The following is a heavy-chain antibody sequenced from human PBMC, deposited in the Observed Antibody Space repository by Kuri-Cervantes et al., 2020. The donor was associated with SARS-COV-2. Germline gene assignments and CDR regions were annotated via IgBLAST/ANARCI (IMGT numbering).Heavy chain of an antibody. Sequence: SETLSLTCAVYGGSFSGYYWSWIRQPPGKGLEWIGEINHSGSTNYNPSLKSRVTISVDTSKNQFSLKLSSVTAADTAVYCCARHPVYYDILTGYYTPYYFDYWGQGTLVTVSS. CDR3: ARHPVYYDILTGYYTPYYFDY. V-gene: IGHV4-34*01. CDR1: GGSFSGYY. D-gene: IGHD3-9*01. J-gene: IGHJ4*02. CDR2: INHSGST.